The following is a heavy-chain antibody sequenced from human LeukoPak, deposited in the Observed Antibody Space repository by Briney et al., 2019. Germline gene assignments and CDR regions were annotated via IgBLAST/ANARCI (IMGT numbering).Heavy chain of an antibody. J-gene: IGHJ1*01. Sequence: PGGSLRLSCAASGFTFSSYAMSWVRQAPGKGLEWVSAISGSGGSTYYADSVKGRFTISRDNSKNTLYLQMNSLRAEDTAVYYCAKDNTYYYGSGSCFQHWGQGTLVTVSP. CDR2: ISGSGGST. CDR1: GFTFSSYA. D-gene: IGHD3-10*01. V-gene: IGHV3-23*01. CDR3: AKDNTYYYGSGSCFQH.